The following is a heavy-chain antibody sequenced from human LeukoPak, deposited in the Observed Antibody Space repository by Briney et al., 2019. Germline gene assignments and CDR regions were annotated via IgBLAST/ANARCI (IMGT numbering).Heavy chain of an antibody. CDR2: IHYSGNT. J-gene: IGHJ4*02. Sequence: SETLSLTCTVSGGSTSSSNYYWGWIRQPPGKGLEWIGCIHYSGNTYYNPSLKSRVTISVDTSKNQFSLKLSSVTAADTAVYYCARLGAGPTYYDFWSGYSSFYFDYWGQGTLVTVTS. CDR1: GGSTSSSNYY. D-gene: IGHD3-3*01. V-gene: IGHV4-39*01. CDR3: ARLGAGPTYYDFWSGYSSFYFDY.